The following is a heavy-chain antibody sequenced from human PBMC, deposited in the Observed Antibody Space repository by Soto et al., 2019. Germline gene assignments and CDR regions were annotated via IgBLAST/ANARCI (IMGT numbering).Heavy chain of an antibody. V-gene: IGHV3-23*01. J-gene: IGHJ6*03. D-gene: IGHD3-16*01. CDR1: GFTFSSYA. CDR2: ISGSGGST. CDR3: AKVGVPRRNYYYYYMDV. Sequence: GGSLRLSCAASGFTFSSYAMSWVRQAPGKGLEWVSAISGSGGSTYYADSVKGRFTISRDNSKNTLYLQMNSLRAEDTAVYYCAKVGVPRRNYYYYYMDVWGKGTTVTVSS.